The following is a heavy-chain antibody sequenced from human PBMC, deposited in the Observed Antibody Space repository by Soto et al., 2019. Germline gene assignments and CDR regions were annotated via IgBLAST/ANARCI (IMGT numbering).Heavy chain of an antibody. CDR1: GFTFSTYA. D-gene: IGHD6-13*01. CDR3: AKEPPRPNSNSWYCFDY. CDR2: ISGSGGST. Sequence: EVQLLESGGGLVQPGGSLSLSCAASGFTFSTYAMSWVRQAPGKGLEWVSTISGSGGSTYYADSVGGRFTISRDNSKNTLYVHMSSLRAEDTALYYCAKEPPRPNSNSWYCFDYWGQGALVTVSS. J-gene: IGHJ4*02. V-gene: IGHV3-23*01.